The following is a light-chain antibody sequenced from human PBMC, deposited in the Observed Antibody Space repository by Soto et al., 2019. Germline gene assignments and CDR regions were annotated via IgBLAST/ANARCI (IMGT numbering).Light chain of an antibody. CDR3: QQRSNWPPIT. CDR2: GAS. V-gene: IGKV3-11*01. CDR1: QSVTNN. J-gene: IGKJ5*01. Sequence: EVVLTQSPGTLSLSPGERATLSCRASQSVTNNYLAWYQQRPGLAPRLLIYGASNRATGIPARFSGSGSGTDFTLTISSLEPEDFAVYFCQQRSNWPPITFGQGTRLEIK.